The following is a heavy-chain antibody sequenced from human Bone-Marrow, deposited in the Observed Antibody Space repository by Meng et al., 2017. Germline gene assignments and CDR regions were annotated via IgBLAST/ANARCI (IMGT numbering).Heavy chain of an antibody. V-gene: IGHV4-4*02. Sequence: VQLQGTGPGLVKPSGTLSLTCAVSGGSIISINWWTWVRQPPGKGLEWFGEIFHTGNTNFHPSLKSRVTISVDKSKNQFSLKLNSVTAADTAVYYCARVDWSGGNPIDSWGQGTLVTVSS. CDR3: ARVDWSGGNPIDS. CDR2: IFHTGNT. CDR1: GGSIISINW. D-gene: IGHD3-10*01. J-gene: IGHJ4*02.